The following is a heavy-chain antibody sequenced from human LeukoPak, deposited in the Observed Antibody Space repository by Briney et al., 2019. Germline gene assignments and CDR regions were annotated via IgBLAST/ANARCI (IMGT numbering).Heavy chain of an antibody. V-gene: IGHV4-59*01. D-gene: IGHD3-16*01. Sequence: TSETLSLTCTFSGGSFSPAHWSWIRQPPGKGLEWIGYIYYSGSTNYNPSLKSRVTISVDTSKNQFSLKLSSVTAADTAVYYCARASLWDFDYWGQGTLVTVSS. J-gene: IGHJ4*02. CDR2: IYYSGST. CDR1: GGSFSPAH. CDR3: ARASLWDFDY.